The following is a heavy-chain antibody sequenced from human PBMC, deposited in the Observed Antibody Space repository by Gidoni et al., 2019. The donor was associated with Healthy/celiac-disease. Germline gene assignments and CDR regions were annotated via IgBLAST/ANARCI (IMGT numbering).Heavy chain of an antibody. D-gene: IGHD2-21*02. J-gene: IGHJ4*02. CDR1: GDTFTSND. Sequence: QVQLVQPGAEVKKPGASVKVYCKASGDTFTSNDMHWVRQAPGQGLEWMGLINPSGGSPSYAQTFQGRVTMTRDPSTSTVYMELSSLSSEAPAVYYCARLYCGGVCYEYYFDYWGQGTLVTVSS. CDR2: INPSGGSP. CDR3: ARLYCGGVCYEYYFDY. V-gene: IGHV1-46*01.